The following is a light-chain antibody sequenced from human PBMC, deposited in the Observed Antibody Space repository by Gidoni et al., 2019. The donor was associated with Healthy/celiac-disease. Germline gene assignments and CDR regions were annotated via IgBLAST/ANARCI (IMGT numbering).Light chain of an antibody. Sequence: DIQLTQSPSFLSASVGDRVNITCRASQGISSYLAWYQQKPGKAPKLLIYAASTLQSGVPSRFSGSGSGTEFTLTISSLQPEDFATYYCQQLNSYPPELTFGGGTKVEIK. J-gene: IGKJ4*01. V-gene: IGKV1-9*01. CDR1: QGISSY. CDR3: QQLNSYPPELT. CDR2: AAS.